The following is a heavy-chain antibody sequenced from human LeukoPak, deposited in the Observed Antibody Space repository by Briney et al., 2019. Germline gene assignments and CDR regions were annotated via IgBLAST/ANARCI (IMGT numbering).Heavy chain of an antibody. V-gene: IGHV4-4*09. CDR2: IYTSGST. D-gene: IGHD7-27*01. J-gene: IGHJ6*03. Sequence: PSETLSLTCTVSGGSISSYYWSWIRQPPGKGLEWIGYIYTSGSTNYNPSLKSRVTISVDTSKNQFSLKLSSVTAADTAVYYCARHTFFWGSYYYYYMDVWGKGTTVTVSS. CDR1: GGSISSYY. CDR3: ARHTFFWGSYYYYYMDV.